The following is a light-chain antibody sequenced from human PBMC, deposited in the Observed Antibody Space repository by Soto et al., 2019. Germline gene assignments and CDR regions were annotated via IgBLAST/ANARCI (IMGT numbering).Light chain of an antibody. J-gene: IGKJ1*01. Sequence: DIQMTQSPSSLSASVGDRVTITCRASESISIYLNWYQQKPGKAPNLLIYTASSLQSGVPSRFSGSGSGTDFTLTINSLQPEDFSTYYCQHSYSNTRRTFGQGTKVEIK. V-gene: IGKV1-39*01. CDR2: TAS. CDR1: ESISIY. CDR3: QHSYSNTRRT.